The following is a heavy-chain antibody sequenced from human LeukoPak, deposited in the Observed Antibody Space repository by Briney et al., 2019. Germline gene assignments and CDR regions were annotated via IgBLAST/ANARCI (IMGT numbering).Heavy chain of an antibody. Sequence: GGSLRLSCAASGFTFSSNGMHWVRQGPRKGLEWVAMIRNHGNDEYHADSVKGRFSVSRDNSKNTMYLQMNSLRAEDTAVYYCAKAASWSLDYWGQGTLVTVSP. CDR2: IRNHGNDE. CDR1: GFTFSSNG. D-gene: IGHD6-13*01. CDR3: AKAASWSLDY. V-gene: IGHV3-30*02. J-gene: IGHJ4*02.